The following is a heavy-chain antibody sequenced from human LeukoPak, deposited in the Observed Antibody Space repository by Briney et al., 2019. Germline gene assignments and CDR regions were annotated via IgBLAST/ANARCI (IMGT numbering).Heavy chain of an antibody. CDR2: IYYSGNT. CDR1: GGSISSSTYY. Sequence: SETLSLTCTVSGGSISSSTYYWGWIRQPPGKGLEWLGSIYYSGNTYHNPSLKSRLTISVDTSKNQFSLKLSSVTAADTAVYYCARDGVHISGWYLYYYYYMDVWGKGTTVTISS. J-gene: IGHJ6*03. D-gene: IGHD6-19*01. V-gene: IGHV4-39*02. CDR3: ARDGVHISGWYLYYYYYMDV.